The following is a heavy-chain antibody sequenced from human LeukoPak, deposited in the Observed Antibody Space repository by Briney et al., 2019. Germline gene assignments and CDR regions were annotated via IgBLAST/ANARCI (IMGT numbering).Heavy chain of an antibody. V-gene: IGHV3-23*01. CDR3: AKRAKNYDYVWGSYPLGY. CDR1: GFTFSSYA. D-gene: IGHD3-16*02. Sequence: GRSLTLSCTASGFTFSSYAMSWVRQAPGKGLEWVSAISGSGGSTYYADSVKGRFTISRDNSKNTLYLQVNSLRAEDTAVYYCAKRAKNYDYVWGSYPLGYWGQGTLVTVSS. CDR2: ISGSGGST. J-gene: IGHJ4*02.